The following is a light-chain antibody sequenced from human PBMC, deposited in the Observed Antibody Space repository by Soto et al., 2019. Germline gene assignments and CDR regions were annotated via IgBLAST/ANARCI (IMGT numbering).Light chain of an antibody. CDR3: SSYTTSSTYV. J-gene: IGLJ1*01. CDR1: ISDVGGYDY. Sequence: QSALTQPASVSGSPGQSITISCTGTISDVGGYDYVSWYQQHPGKAPKLMIYDVSNRPSGVSNRFSGSKSGNTASLTISGLQADDEADSYCSSYTTSSTYVFGPGTKVTVL. V-gene: IGLV2-14*01. CDR2: DVS.